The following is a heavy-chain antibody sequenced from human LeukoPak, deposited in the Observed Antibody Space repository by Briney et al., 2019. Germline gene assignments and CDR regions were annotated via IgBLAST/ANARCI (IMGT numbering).Heavy chain of an antibody. CDR3: ARDQFYSYGQYYFDY. V-gene: IGHV3-7*03. J-gene: IGHJ4*02. CDR2: IKQDGSEK. D-gene: IGHD5-18*01. Sequence: GGSLRLSCAASGFTFSSYWMSWVRQAPGKGLEWVANIKQDGSEKYYVDSVKGRFTISRDNAKNSLYLQMNSLRAEDTAVYYCARDQFYSYGQYYFDYWGQGTLVTVSS. CDR1: GFTFSSYW.